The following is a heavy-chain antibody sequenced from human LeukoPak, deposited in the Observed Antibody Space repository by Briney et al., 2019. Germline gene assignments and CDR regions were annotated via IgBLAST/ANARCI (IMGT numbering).Heavy chain of an antibody. CDR1: GYTFTSYG. CDR3: ARRIGVDILTGYSNGLVSFDI. J-gene: IGHJ3*02. D-gene: IGHD3-9*01. Sequence: ASVKVSCKASGYTFTSYGISWVRQAPGQGLEWMGWISAYNGNTNYAQKLQGRVTMTTDTSTSTAYMELRSLRSDDTAVYYCARRIGVDILTGYSNGLVSFDIWGQGTMVTVSS. CDR2: ISAYNGNT. V-gene: IGHV1-18*04.